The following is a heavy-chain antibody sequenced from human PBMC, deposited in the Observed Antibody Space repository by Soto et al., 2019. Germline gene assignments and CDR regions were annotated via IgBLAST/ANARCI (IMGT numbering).Heavy chain of an antibody. D-gene: IGHD3-16*01. V-gene: IGHV4-30-2*01. Sequence: QLQLQESGSGLVKPSQTLSLTCAVSGGSISSGGYSWSWIRQPPGKGLEWIGYIYHSGSTYYNPSLESRFTISVARSKNQFSLKLISVTAADTAVYYCDRGLGLWGWFDPWGQGTLVTVSS. CDR1: GGSISSGGYS. J-gene: IGHJ5*02. CDR3: DRGLGLWGWFDP. CDR2: IYHSGST.